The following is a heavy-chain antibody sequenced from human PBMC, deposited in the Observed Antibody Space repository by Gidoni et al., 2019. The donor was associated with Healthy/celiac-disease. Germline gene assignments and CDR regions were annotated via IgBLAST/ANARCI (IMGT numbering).Heavy chain of an antibody. CDR1: GFTVSSNY. V-gene: IGHV3-53*01. CDR2: IYSGGST. J-gene: IGHJ4*02. D-gene: IGHD1-7*01. CDR3: ARERVYNWNYGADGAFDY. Sequence: EVQLVESGGGLIQPGGSLRLSCAASGFTVSSNYMSWVRQAPGKGLEWVSVIYSGGSTYYADSVKGRFTISRDNSKNTLYLQMNSLRAEDTAVYYCARERVYNWNYGADGAFDYWGQGTLVTVSS.